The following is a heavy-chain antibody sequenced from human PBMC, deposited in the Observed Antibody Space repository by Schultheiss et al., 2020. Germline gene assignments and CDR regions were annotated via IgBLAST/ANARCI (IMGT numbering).Heavy chain of an antibody. Sequence: GGSLRLSCAASGFTFSSYGMHWVRQAPGKGLEWVAVIWYDGSNRYSADSVKGRFTISRDNSKNKLYLQMNSLRAEDTAVYYCAKRRDSSSWYGGASYYFDYWGQGTLVTVSS. V-gene: IGHV3-33*06. J-gene: IGHJ4*02. D-gene: IGHD6-13*01. CDR3: AKRRDSSSWYGGASYYFDY. CDR1: GFTFSSYG. CDR2: IWYDGSNR.